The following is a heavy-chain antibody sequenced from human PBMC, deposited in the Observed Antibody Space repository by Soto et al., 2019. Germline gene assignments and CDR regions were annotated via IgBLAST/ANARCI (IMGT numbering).Heavy chain of an antibody. J-gene: IGHJ6*02. CDR2: IDPSDSYT. Sequence: RGESLKISCNGSGYIFTSYWISWVRQMPGKGLEWMGRIDPSDSYTNYSPSFQGHVTISADKSISTAYLQWSSLKASDTAMYYCASDGSNCSGGSCYSHPLDYYYGMDVWGQGTTVTSP. V-gene: IGHV5-10-1*01. D-gene: IGHD2-15*01. CDR1: GYIFTSYW. CDR3: ASDGSNCSGGSCYSHPLDYYYGMDV.